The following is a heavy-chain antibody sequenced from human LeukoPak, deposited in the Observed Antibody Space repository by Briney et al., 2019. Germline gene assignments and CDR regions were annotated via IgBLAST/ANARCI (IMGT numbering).Heavy chain of an antibody. CDR3: ARDVPYYYDSSGYYYDDAFDI. CDR1: GFTFSSYS. V-gene: IGHV3-21*01. D-gene: IGHD3-22*01. CDR2: ISSSSSYI. Sequence: GGSLRLSCAASGFTFSSYSMNWVRQAPGKGLEWVSSISSSSSYIYYADSVKGRFTISRDNAKNSLYLQMNSLRVEDTAVYYCARDVPYYYDSSGYYYDDAFDIWGQGTMVTVSS. J-gene: IGHJ3*02.